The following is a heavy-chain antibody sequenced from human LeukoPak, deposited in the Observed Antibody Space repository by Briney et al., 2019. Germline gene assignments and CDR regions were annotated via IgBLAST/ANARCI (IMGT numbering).Heavy chain of an antibody. D-gene: IGHD4-17*01. Sequence: GGSLRLSCAASGFTFSSYSMNWVRQAPGKGLEWVSSISSSSSYIYYADSVKGRFTISRDNAKNSLYLQMNSLRAEDTAVYYCARDLSVYGDYVGTRWGQGTLVTVSS. V-gene: IGHV3-21*01. CDR3: ARDLSVYGDYVGTR. CDR2: ISSSSSYI. CDR1: GFTFSSYS. J-gene: IGHJ4*02.